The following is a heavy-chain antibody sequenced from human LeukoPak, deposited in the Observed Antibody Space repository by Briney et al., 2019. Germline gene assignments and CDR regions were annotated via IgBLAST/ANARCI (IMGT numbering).Heavy chain of an antibody. CDR1: GFTFSSYG. CDR3: AREASTEAIHAFDP. Sequence: PGGSLRLSCAASGFTFSSYGMHWVRQAPGKGLEGVAFIRYDGSNKYYADSVKGRFTISRDNSKNTLYLQMNTLRIEDTAVYYCAREASTEAIHAFDPWGQGTLVTVSA. D-gene: IGHD2-21*01. CDR2: IRYDGSNK. V-gene: IGHV3-30*02. J-gene: IGHJ5*02.